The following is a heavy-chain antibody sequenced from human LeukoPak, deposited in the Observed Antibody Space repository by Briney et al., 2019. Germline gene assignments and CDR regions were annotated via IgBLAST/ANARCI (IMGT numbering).Heavy chain of an antibody. CDR2: IVGRGGAT. D-gene: IGHD4-17*01. Sequence: GGSLRLSCVAARFSFSSYDMSWVRQDPGEGLEWVSVIVGRGGATYYADSAKGRFSISRDNSKNTLYLQMNSLRAEDTAMYSCARRGYGDNAPFDYWGQGTLVTVSS. CDR3: ARRGYGDNAPFDY. CDR1: RFSFSSYD. V-gene: IGHV3-23*01. J-gene: IGHJ4*02.